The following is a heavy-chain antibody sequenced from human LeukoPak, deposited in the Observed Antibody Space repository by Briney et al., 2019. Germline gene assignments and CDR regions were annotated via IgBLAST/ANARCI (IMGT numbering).Heavy chain of an antibody. CDR1: GNTFTGDF. D-gene: IGHD1-26*01. V-gene: IGHV1-2*02. J-gene: IGHJ4*02. Sequence: ASVKVSCKASGNTFTGDFMQWVRQAPGQGLEWMGWINVNSGGTHYAQKFQDRVSMTSDTSIATAYMELSGLRSDDTAVYYCASYSDSPKEFDKWGQGTLVSVSS. CDR3: ASYSDSPKEFDK. CDR2: INVNSGGT.